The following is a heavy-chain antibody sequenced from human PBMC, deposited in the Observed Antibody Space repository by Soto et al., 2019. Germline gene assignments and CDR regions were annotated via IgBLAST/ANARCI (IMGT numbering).Heavy chain of an antibody. Sequence: SETLSLTCTVSGGSISSYYWSWIRQPPGKGLEWIGYIYYSGSTNYNPSLKSRVTISVATSKNQFSLKLSSVTAADTAVYYCARVGPTLEHMDVWGKGTTVTVSS. J-gene: IGHJ6*03. CDR3: ARVGPTLEHMDV. V-gene: IGHV4-59*01. CDR1: GGSISSYY. CDR2: IYYSGST.